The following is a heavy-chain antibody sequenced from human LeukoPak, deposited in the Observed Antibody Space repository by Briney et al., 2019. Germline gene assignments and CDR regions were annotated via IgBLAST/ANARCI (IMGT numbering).Heavy chain of an antibody. J-gene: IGHJ4*02. Sequence: PGGSLRLSCAASGFTVSSNYMSWVRQAPGKGLEWVSVIYSGGSTYYADSVKGRFTISRDNAKNSLYLQMNSLRAEDTAVYYCARIGPIAAAGEDYWGQGTLVTVSS. CDR1: GFTVSSNY. CDR3: ARIGPIAAAGEDY. V-gene: IGHV3-53*01. CDR2: IYSGGST. D-gene: IGHD6-13*01.